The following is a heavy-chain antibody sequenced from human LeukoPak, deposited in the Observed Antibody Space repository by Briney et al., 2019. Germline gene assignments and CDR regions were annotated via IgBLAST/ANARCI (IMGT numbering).Heavy chain of an antibody. D-gene: IGHD1-20*01. Sequence: ASVKVSCKASGYTFTSYDINWVRQATGQGLEWMGWMNPNSGNTGYAQKFQGRVTMTRNTSISTAYMELSSLRSEDTAVYYCAREGYNWNDSRFYYYYYMDVWGKGTTVTVSS. V-gene: IGHV1-8*01. CDR2: MNPNSGNT. CDR1: GYTFTSYD. J-gene: IGHJ6*03. CDR3: AREGYNWNDSRFYYYYYMDV.